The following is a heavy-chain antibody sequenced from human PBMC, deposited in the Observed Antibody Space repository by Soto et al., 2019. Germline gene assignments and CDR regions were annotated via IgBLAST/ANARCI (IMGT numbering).Heavy chain of an antibody. CDR2: INPSGGST. CDR3: ARGGSGSYRTTPYYYYYMDV. CDR1: GYTFTSYY. D-gene: IGHD3-10*01. V-gene: IGHV1-46*03. J-gene: IGHJ6*03. Sequence: GASVKVSCKASGYTFTSYYMHWVRQAPGQGLEWMGIINPSGGSTSYAQKFQGRVTMTRDTSTSTVYMELSSLRSEDTAVYYCARGGSGSYRTTPYYYYYMDVWGKGTTVTVSS.